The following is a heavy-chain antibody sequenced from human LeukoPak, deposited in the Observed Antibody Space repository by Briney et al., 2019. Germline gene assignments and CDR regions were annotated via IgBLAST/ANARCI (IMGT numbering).Heavy chain of an antibody. CDR2: IIPIFGTA. V-gene: IGHV1-69*13. Sequence: SVKVSCKASGGTFSCYAISWVRQAPGQGLEWMGGIIPIFGTANYAQKFQGRVTITADESTSTAYMELSSLRSEDTAVYYCARDSITIFGVVTPRRFYFDYWGQGTLVTVSS. CDR1: GGTFSCYA. CDR3: ARDSITIFGVVTPRRFYFDY. J-gene: IGHJ4*02. D-gene: IGHD3-3*01.